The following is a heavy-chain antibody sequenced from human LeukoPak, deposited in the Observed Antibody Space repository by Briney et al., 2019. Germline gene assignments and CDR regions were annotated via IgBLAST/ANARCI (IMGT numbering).Heavy chain of an antibody. CDR1: GFTFSSYG. J-gene: IGHJ5*02. CDR3: ARVGPYDWFDP. Sequence: PGGSLRLSCAASGFTFSSYGMNWVRQAPGKGLEWVSYISSSGSTIYYADSVKGRFTISRDNAKNSLYLQMNSLRAEDTAVYYCARVGPYDWFDPWGQGTLVTVSS. D-gene: IGHD3-16*01. V-gene: IGHV3-48*03. CDR2: ISSSGSTI.